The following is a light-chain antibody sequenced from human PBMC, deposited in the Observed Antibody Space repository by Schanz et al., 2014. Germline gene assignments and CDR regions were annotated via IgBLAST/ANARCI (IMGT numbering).Light chain of an antibody. J-gene: IGLJ2*01. CDR1: SSNIGAGYD. CDR2: GNS. V-gene: IGLV1-40*01. CDR3: SSYARSNNFDRVI. Sequence: QSVLTQPPSVSGAPGQRVTISCTGSSSNIGAGYDVHWYQQLPGTAPKLLIYGNSNRPSGVPDRFSGSKSGTSASLAITGLQAEDEADYYCSSYARSNNFDRVIFGGGTKLTVL.